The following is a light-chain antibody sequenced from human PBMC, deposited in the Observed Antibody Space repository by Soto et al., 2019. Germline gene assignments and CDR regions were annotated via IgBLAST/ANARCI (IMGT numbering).Light chain of an antibody. CDR2: DVS. CDR1: SSDVGGYDF. V-gene: IGLV2-11*01. CDR3: QSYDISLRGFV. Sequence: QSVLTQPRSVSGSPGQSVTISCTGTSSDVGGYDFVSWYQQHPGKAPKLMISDVSKRPSGVPDRFSGSKSGNTASLTISGLQAEDEADYYCQSYDISLRGFVFGTGTKLTVL. J-gene: IGLJ1*01.